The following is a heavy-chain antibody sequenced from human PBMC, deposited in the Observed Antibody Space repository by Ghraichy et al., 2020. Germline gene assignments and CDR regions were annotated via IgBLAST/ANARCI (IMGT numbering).Heavy chain of an antibody. CDR3: ARKGASCGGDCFQDFDL. V-gene: IGHV3-48*01. J-gene: IGHJ2*01. CDR2: IDTGKRSTI. CDR1: GFTFSSYS. Sequence: RGSLRLSCVASGFTFSSYSMNWVRQAPGKGLEWVSYIDTGKRSTIYYAGSVRCRFTISRDNGRNSVYLQMNSLRGEDTGVYYCARKGASCGGDCFQDFDLWGRGTVVTVSS. D-gene: IGHD2-21*02.